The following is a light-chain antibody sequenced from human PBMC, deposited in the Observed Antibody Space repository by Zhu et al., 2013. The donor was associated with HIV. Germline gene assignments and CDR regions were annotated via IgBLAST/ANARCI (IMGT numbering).Light chain of an antibody. CDR1: ETVRNNY. Sequence: EIVLTQSPGTLSLSPGERATLSCRASETVRNNYLAWYQQRPGQAPRLLIYGASSRGTGIPDRFSGSGSGTDFTLTISRLEPEDFAVYYCQQYGTSRRTFGQGTKVEIK. CDR3: QQYGTSRRT. CDR2: GAS. J-gene: IGKJ1*01. V-gene: IGKV3-20*01.